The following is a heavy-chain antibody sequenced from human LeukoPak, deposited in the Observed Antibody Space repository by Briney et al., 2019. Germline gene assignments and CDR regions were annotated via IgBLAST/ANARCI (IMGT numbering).Heavy chain of an antibody. V-gene: IGHV1-2*02. J-gene: IGHJ4*02. Sequence: ASVKVSCKASGYTFTGYYVHWVRQAPGQGLEWMGWINPNSGGTNYAQKFQGRVTMTRDTSISTAYMELSRLRSDDTAVYYCARARVEADYHTDCNFDYWGQGTLVTVSS. CDR3: ARARVEADYHTDCNFDY. CDR1: GYTFTGYY. D-gene: IGHD2-21*02. CDR2: INPNSGGT.